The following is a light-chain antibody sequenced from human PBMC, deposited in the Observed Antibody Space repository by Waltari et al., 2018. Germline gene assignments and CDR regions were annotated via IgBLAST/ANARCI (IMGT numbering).Light chain of an antibody. V-gene: IGKV3-20*01. Sequence: EIVFTQSPGTLSLSPGERATLSCRASQSLRIYFAWYQQKPGQAPRLLIYRASTRATGIPDRFSGSGSGTDFSLTISRLEPEDFAVYYCQHYESLPVTFGQGTKVEIK. CDR3: QHYESLPVT. CDR1: QSLRIY. J-gene: IGKJ1*01. CDR2: RAS.